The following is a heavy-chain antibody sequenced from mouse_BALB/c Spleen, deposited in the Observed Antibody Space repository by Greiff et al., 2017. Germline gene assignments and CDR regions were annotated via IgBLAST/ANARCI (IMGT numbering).Heavy chain of an antibody. J-gene: IGHJ2*01. V-gene: IGHV3-2*02. CDR2: ISYSGST. CDR1: GYSITSDYA. Sequence: EVKLMESGPGLVKPSQSLSLTCTVTGYSITSDYAWNWIRQFPGNKLEWMGYISYSGSTSYNPSLKSRISITRDTSKNQFFLQLNSVTTEDTATYYCARGDYGGFDYWGQGTTLTVSS. D-gene: IGHD2-4*01. CDR3: ARGDYGGFDY.